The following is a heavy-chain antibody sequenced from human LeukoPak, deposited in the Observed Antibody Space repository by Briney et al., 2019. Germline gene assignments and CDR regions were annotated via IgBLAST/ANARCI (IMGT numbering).Heavy chain of an antibody. CDR3: ARFRQGP. CDR1: GGSFSGYY. V-gene: IGHV4-34*01. Sequence: SETLSLTCAVYGGSFSGYYWSWIRQPPGKGLEWIGEINHSGSTNYNPSLKSRVTISVDTSKNQFSLKLSSVTAADTAVYYCARFRQGPWGQGTLVTVSS. J-gene: IGHJ5*02. CDR2: INHSGST.